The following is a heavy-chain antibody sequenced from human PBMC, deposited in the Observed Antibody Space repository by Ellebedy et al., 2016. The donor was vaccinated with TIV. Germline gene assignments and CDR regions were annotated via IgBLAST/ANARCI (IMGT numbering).Heavy chain of an antibody. J-gene: IGHJ4*02. D-gene: IGHD3-16*01. V-gene: IGHV4-59*01. CDR3: ARLLRGTSYGGFYY. Sequence: MPSETLSLTCTVSGVSIGSYDWTWIRQPPGKGLEWIGYIYYSESTDYKPSLKSRVTISLDTSTNQLSLELRSVTAADTAVYYCARLLRGTSYGGFYYWGQGTPVTVSS. CDR1: GVSIGSYD. CDR2: IYYSEST.